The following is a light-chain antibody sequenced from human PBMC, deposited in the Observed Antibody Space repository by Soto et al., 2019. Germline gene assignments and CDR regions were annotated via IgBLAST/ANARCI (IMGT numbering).Light chain of an antibody. Sequence: MTQSPSSLSASVGDRVTITCRASQGISSLAWYQQKPGQAPRLLIYGASTRATGIPARFSGSGSGTEFTLTISSLQSEDFAVYYCQQYNNWPLYTFGQGTKVDI. J-gene: IGKJ2*01. CDR2: GAS. CDR3: QQYNNWPLYT. CDR1: QGISS. V-gene: IGKV3-15*01.